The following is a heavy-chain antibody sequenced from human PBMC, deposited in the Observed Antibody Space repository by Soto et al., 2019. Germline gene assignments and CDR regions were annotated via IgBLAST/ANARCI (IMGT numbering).Heavy chain of an antibody. CDR3: AREGNLGRWIQTLDS. J-gene: IGHJ4*02. Sequence: SETLSLTCTVSGPSISSSTYYWGWIRQPPGKGLEWIGSVYYSENAYYNPSLKSRVTISVDTSKNLFSLKLISVTTADTAVYFCAREGNLGRWIQTLDSWGQGTLVTVSS. CDR1: GPSISSSTYY. CDR2: VYYSENA. V-gene: IGHV4-39*02. D-gene: IGHD2-2*03.